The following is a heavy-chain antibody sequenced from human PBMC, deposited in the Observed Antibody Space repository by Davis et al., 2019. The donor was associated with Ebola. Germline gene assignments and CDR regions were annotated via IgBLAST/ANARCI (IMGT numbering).Heavy chain of an antibody. CDR1: GFTFSSYG. CDR3: ARVVWERWFDP. V-gene: IGHV3-33*01. CDR2: IWYDGSNK. Sequence: GESLKISCAASGFTFSSYGMHWVRQAPGKGLEWVAVIWYDGSNKYYADSVKGRFTISRDNSKNTLYLQMNSLRAEDTAVYYCARVVWERWFDPWGQGTLVTVSS. J-gene: IGHJ5*02. D-gene: IGHD1-26*01.